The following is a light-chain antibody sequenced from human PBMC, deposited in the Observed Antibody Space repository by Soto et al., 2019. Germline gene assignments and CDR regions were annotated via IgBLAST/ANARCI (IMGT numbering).Light chain of an antibody. J-gene: IGLJ1*01. CDR3: SSYTSSSLYV. V-gene: IGLV2-14*01. CDR2: DVS. CDR1: SSDVGYSNY. Sequence: QSALTQPASVSGSPGQSITISCTGTSSDVGYSNYVSWYQQLPGKAPKLMIYDVSDRPSGVSNRFSCSKSRSTPPLTISGLQAEDEADYYCSSYTSSSLYVFGTGTKLTVL.